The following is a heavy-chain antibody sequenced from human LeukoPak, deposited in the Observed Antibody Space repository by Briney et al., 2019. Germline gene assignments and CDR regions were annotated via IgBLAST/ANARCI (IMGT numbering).Heavy chain of an antibody. D-gene: IGHD3-3*01. J-gene: IGHJ6*03. CDR1: GYTFTSYY. CDR2: INPSGGST. V-gene: IGHV1-46*01. Sequence: GASVKVSCKASGYTFTSYYMHWVRQAPGQGLEWMGIINPSGGSTSYAQKFQGRVTITTDESTSTAYMELSSLRSEDTAVYYCARMYYDFWSGYSGLNYYYMDVWGKGTTVTVSS. CDR3: ARMYYDFWSGYSGLNYYYMDV.